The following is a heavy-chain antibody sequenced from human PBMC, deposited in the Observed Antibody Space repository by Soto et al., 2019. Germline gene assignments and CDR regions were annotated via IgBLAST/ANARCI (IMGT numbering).Heavy chain of an antibody. CDR1: GGSISSFNW. V-gene: IGHV4-4*02. CDR3: ASPHTEAAARPYYDSYGMAV. J-gene: IGHJ6*02. CDR2: IYHSGST. Sequence: SETLSLSCAVSGGSISSFNWWSWVRQPPGKVLEWIGEIYHSGSTNYNPSLKSRVTISIDKSKSQFSLRLSSVTAADTAVYYCASPHTEAAARPYYDSYGMAVGAQGSTVTVS. D-gene: IGHD6-25*01.